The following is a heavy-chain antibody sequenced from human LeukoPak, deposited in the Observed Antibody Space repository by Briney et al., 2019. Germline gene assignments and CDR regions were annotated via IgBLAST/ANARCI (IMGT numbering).Heavy chain of an antibody. CDR3: ARARVRGSSYDSTGSFSADWIFDL. CDR1: GGPIRRYY. Sequence: PSETLSLTCTVSGGPIRRYYWSWIRQPPGKRLEWSGYITDSGTTKYNPSLKSRVTISVDTSKDQFSLNLRSVIAADTAVYYCARARVRGSSYDSTGSFSADWIFDLWGQGTLVTVSS. CDR2: ITDSGTT. V-gene: IGHV4-59*01. J-gene: IGHJ5*02. D-gene: IGHD3-22*01.